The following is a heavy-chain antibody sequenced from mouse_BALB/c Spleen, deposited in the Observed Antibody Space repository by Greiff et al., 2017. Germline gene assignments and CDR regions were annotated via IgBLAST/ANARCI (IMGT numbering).Heavy chain of an antibody. V-gene: IGHV1-67*01. D-gene: IGHD4-1*01. J-gene: IGHJ2*01. CDR3: ARLTNWDYFDY. CDR1: GYTFTDYA. CDR2: ISTYYGNT. Sequence: QVQLQQSGPELVRPGVSVKISCKGSGYTFTDYAMHWVKQSHAKSLEWIGVISTYYGNTNYNQKFKGKATMTVDKSSSTAYMELARLTSEDSAIYYCARLTNWDYFDYWGQGTTLTVSS.